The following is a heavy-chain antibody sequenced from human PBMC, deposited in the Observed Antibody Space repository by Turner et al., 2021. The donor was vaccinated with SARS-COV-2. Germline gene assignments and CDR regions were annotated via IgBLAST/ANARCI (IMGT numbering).Heavy chain of an antibody. J-gene: IGHJ6*02. CDR3: ARGGPNYADYYYYGMDV. V-gene: IGHV1-69*13. Sequence: QVQLVQSGAEVKKPGASVKVSCKVSGGTFSSYAISWVRQAPGQGLEWMGGIIPIFGTANYAQKFQGRVTITADESTSTAYMELSSLRSEDTAVYYCARGGPNYADYYYYGMDVWGQGTTVTVSS. D-gene: IGHD2-2*01. CDR2: IIPIFGTA. CDR1: GGTFSSYA.